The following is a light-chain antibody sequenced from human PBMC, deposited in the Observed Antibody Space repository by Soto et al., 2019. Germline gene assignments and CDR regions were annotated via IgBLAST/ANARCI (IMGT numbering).Light chain of an antibody. Sequence: QSVLTQPASGSGSPGQSITISCTGTSSDVGGYNYVSWYQQHPGKAPKLMIYDVSNRPSGVSNRFSGSKSGNTASLTISGLQAEDEADYYCSSYTSTRGVFGTGTKVTVL. CDR2: DVS. CDR3: SSYTSTRGV. V-gene: IGLV2-14*01. CDR1: SSDVGGYNY. J-gene: IGLJ1*01.